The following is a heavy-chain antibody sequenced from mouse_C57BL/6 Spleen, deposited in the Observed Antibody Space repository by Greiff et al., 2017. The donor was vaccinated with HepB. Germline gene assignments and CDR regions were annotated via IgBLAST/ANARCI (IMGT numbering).Heavy chain of an antibody. CDR1: GYSFSSSW. CDR3: AKYYGSSPFDY. J-gene: IGHJ2*01. D-gene: IGHD1-1*01. CDR2: IYPGDGDT. V-gene: IGHV1-82*01. Sequence: VMLVESGPELVKPGASVKISCKASGYSFSSSWMNWVKQRPGKGLEWIGRIYPGDGDTNYNGKFKGKATLTADKSSSTAYMQLSSLTSEDSAVYFCAKYYGSSPFDYWGQGTTLTVSS.